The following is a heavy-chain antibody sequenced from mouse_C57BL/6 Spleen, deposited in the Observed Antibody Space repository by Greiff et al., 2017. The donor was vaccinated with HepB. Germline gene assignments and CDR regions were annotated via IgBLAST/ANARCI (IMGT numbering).Heavy chain of an antibody. D-gene: IGHD2-3*01. J-gene: IGHJ1*03. V-gene: IGHV1-80*01. CDR1: GYAFSSYW. CDR3: AREGGGYYVGYFDV. CDR2: IYPGDGDT. Sequence: QVQLKQSGAELVKPGASVKISCKASGYAFSSYWMNWVKQRPGKGLEWIGQIYPGDGDTNYNGKFKGKATLTADKSSSTAYMQLSSLTSEDSAVYFCAREGGGYYVGYFDVWGTGTTVTVSS.